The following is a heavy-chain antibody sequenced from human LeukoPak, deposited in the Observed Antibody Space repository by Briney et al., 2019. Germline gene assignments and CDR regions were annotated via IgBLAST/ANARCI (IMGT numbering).Heavy chain of an antibody. V-gene: IGHV4-34*01. CDR3: ARGRGDYVWGSYRHGLNY. Sequence: PSETLPLTCAVYGGSFSGYYWSWIRQPPGKGLEWIGEINHSGSTNYNPSLKSRVTISVDTSKNQFSLKLSSVTAADTAVYYCARGRGDYVWGSYRHGLNYWGQGTLVTVSS. D-gene: IGHD3-16*02. CDR1: GGSFSGYY. CDR2: INHSGST. J-gene: IGHJ4*02.